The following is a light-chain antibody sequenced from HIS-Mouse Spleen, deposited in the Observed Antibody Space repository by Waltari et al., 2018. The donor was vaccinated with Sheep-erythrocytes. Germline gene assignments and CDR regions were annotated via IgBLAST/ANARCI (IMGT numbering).Light chain of an antibody. CDR1: QGISSY. V-gene: IGKV1-8*01. CDR2: AAS. J-gene: IGKJ2*01. Sequence: AIRMTQSPSSLSASTGDRVTITCRASQGISSYLAWYQQKPGQAPKLLIYAASTLQSGVPSMFSGSGSGTDFTLTISCLQSEDFATYYCQQYYSYPDTFGQGTKLEIK. CDR3: QQYYSYPDT.